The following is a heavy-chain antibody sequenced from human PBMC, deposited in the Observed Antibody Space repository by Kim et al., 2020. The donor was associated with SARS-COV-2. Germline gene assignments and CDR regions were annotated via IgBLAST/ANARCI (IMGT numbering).Heavy chain of an antibody. CDR3: ARAGSGYDSHYYYGMDV. V-gene: IGHV1-69*04. Sequence: FQGRVTISADKSTNTADMELSSLRSEDTAVYYCARAGSGYDSHYYYGMDVWGQGTTVTVSS. D-gene: IGHD5-12*01. J-gene: IGHJ6*02.